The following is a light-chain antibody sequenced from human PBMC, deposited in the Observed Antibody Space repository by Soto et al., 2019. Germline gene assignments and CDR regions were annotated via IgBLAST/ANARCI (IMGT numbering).Light chain of an antibody. CDR2: DVT. J-gene: IGLJ1*01. Sequence: QSVLTQPASLSGSPGQSITISCTGTISDVGGYIYVSWYQQHPGKAPKLMIYDVTSRPSGVSYRFSGSKSGNTASLTISGLQAEDEADYYCSSYTTSSSYVFGNGTKVTVL. CDR1: ISDVGGYIY. CDR3: SSYTTSSSYV. V-gene: IGLV2-14*01.